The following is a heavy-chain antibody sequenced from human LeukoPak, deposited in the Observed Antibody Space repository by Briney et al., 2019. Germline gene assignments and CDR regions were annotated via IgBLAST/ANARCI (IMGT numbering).Heavy chain of an antibody. CDR1: GGSFSGYY. CDR3: ARGRGIAAAGTGWFDP. V-gene: IGHV4-34*01. CDR2: INHSGST. D-gene: IGHD6-13*01. J-gene: IGHJ5*02. Sequence: SETLSLTCAVYGGSFSGYYWSWIRQPPGKGLEWIGEINHSGSTNYNPSLKSRVTISVDTSKNQFSLKLSSVTAADTAVYYCARGRGIAAAGTGWFDPWGRGTLVTVSS.